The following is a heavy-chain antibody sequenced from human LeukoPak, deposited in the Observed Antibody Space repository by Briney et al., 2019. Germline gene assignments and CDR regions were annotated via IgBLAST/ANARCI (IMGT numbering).Heavy chain of an antibody. V-gene: IGHV3-21*01. J-gene: IGHJ4*02. D-gene: IGHD5-24*01. Sequence: PGGSLRLSCAASGFTFSSYSMNWVRQAPGKGLEWVSSISSSSSYIYYADSVKGRFTISRDNSKNTLYLQMNSLRAEDTAVYYCARWLQSPFDYWGQGTLVTVSS. CDR1: GFTFSSYS. CDR2: ISSSSSYI. CDR3: ARWLQSPFDY.